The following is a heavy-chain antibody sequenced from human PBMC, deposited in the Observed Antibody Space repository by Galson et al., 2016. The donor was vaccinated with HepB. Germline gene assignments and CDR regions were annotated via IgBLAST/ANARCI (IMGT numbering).Heavy chain of an antibody. CDR1: GASISATAYY. CDR2: FYFSGKT. CDR3: ARRVGNGSGNLRY. Sequence: SETLSLTCSVSGASISATAYYWGWIRQSPGKGLEWIGDFYFSGKTYYNPSLKSRVTISVDTSKNQFSLNVTSVTAADTARYYCARRVGNGSGNLRYWGQGTTVTVSS. J-gene: IGHJ4*02. D-gene: IGHD3-10*01. V-gene: IGHV4-39*07.